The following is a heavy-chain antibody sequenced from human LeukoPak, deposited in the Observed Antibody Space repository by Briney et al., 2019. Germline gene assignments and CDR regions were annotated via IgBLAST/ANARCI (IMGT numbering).Heavy chain of an antibody. V-gene: IGHV3-66*01. Sequence: GGSLRLSCAASGFTVSSNYMSWVRQAPGKGLEWVSVIYSGGSTYYADSVKGRFTISRDNSKNTLYLQMNSLRAEDTAVYYCARDGMWFGELLRYYYYGMDVWGQGTTVTVSS. CDR3: ARDGMWFGELLRYYYYGMDV. J-gene: IGHJ6*02. CDR1: GFTVSSNY. CDR2: IYSGGST. D-gene: IGHD3-10*01.